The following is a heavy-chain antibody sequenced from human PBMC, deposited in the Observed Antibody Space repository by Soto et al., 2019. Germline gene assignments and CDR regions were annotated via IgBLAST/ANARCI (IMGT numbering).Heavy chain of an antibody. J-gene: IGHJ4*01. V-gene: IGHV3-30*03. D-gene: IGHD3-10*01. CDR2: ISYDGSNK. CDR3: ATLVLLWFGESHALDY. Sequence: GGYLRLSCAASGFTFSSYGMHWVRQAPGKGLEWVAVISYDGSNKYYADSVKGRFTISRDNSKNTLYLQMNSLRAEDTAVYYCATLVLLWFGESHALDYWGQGTLVTASS. CDR1: GFTFSSYG.